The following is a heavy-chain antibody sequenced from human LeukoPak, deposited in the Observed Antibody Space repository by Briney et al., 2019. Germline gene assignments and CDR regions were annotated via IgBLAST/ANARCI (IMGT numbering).Heavy chain of an antibody. D-gene: IGHD2-15*01. CDR2: INPNSGGT. V-gene: IGHV1-2*06. J-gene: IGHJ5*02. Sequence: ASVKVSCKASGYTFTGYYMHWVRQAPGQGLEWMGRINPNSGGTSYAQKFQGRVTMTRDTSISTAYMELSRLRSDDTAVYYCARDQDIVVEVAATVGWFDPWGQGTLVTVSS. CDR1: GYTFTGYY. CDR3: ARDQDIVVEVAATVGWFDP.